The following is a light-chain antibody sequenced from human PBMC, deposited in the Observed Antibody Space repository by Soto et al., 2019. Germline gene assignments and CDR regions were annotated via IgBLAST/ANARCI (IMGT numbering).Light chain of an antibody. V-gene: IGLV1-40*01. CDR1: SSNIGAGYD. Sequence: QSVLTQPPSVSGAPGQRVTISCTGSSSNIGAGYDVHWYQQLPGTAPKLLIYGNSNRPSGVPDRFSGSKSGTSASLAITGLQAEDEADYYCQSYDSSRSVVFGGGTKLTDL. J-gene: IGLJ2*01. CDR3: QSYDSSRSVV. CDR2: GNS.